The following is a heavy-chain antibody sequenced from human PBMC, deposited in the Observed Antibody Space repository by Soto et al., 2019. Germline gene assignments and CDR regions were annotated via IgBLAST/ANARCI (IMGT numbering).Heavy chain of an antibody. V-gene: IGHV3-30*18. J-gene: IGHJ4*02. CDR1: GFTFSTYG. Sequence: QVQLVESGGGVVQPGRSLRLSCAASGFTFSTYGFHWVRQAPGKGPEWVAVISIDGINKYYADSVKGRFTISRDNSKNTLSLQMNSLSADDTAVYYCAKGSEAARQELDYWGQGTLVTVSS. CDR2: ISIDGINK. D-gene: IGHD2-15*01. CDR3: AKGSEAARQELDY.